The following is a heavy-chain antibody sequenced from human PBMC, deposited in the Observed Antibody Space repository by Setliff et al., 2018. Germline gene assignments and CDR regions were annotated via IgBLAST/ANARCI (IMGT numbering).Heavy chain of an antibody. V-gene: IGHV4-39*01. Sequence: PSETLSLTCTVSGASISINSYYWTWIRQSPGKGLEWIGNILYTGSTTYHPSLKSRLTMSVDTSKNQFSLQPSSVTAADTAVYYCARLPNYVWGSPVDYWGQGTLVTVS. CDR1: GASISINSYY. CDR3: ARLPNYVWGSPVDY. CDR2: ILYTGST. J-gene: IGHJ4*02. D-gene: IGHD3-16*01.